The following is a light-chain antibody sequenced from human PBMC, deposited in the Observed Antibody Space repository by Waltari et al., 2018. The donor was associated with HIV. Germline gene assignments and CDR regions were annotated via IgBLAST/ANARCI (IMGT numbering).Light chain of an antibody. Sequence: QTVVTQEPSFSVSPGGTVTLTCGLSSGSVSTTYYPSWYQHTPGQATRMLIYNTNTRSSGVPDRFSGSILGNKAALNITGAQADDECDYYCVLYMGSGISVFGGGTKLTVL. V-gene: IGLV8-61*01. CDR1: SGSVSTTYY. CDR3: VLYMGSGISV. J-gene: IGLJ2*01. CDR2: NTN.